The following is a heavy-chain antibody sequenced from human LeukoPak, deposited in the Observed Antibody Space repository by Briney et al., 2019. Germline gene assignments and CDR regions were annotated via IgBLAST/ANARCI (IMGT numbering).Heavy chain of an antibody. CDR1: GYSITSGYY. Sequence: SETLSLTCDVSGYSITSGYYWGWFRQPPGKGLEWIGNIFHAGNTYYNPSLWSRVTISVDTSKNQFSLRLTSVTAADTAVYYYARQGGSSSPYYYYYMDVWGKGTTVTVSS. D-gene: IGHD6-6*01. V-gene: IGHV4-38-2*01. J-gene: IGHJ6*03. CDR3: ARQGGSSSPYYYYYMDV. CDR2: IFHAGNT.